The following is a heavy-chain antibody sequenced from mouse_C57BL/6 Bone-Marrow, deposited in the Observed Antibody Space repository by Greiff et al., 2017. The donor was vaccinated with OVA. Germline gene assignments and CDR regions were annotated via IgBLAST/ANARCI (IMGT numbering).Heavy chain of an antibody. V-gene: IGHV1-81*01. D-gene: IGHD1-1*01. J-gene: IGHJ2*01. CDR1: GYTFTSYG. CDR2: IYPRSGNT. CDR3: ARDSPYYYGSSYDY. Sequence: VQLQQSGAELARPGASVKLSCKASGYTFTSYGISWVKQRTGQGLEWIGEIYPRSGNTYYNEKFKGKATLTADKSSSTEYMERRSLTSEDSAVYFCARDSPYYYGSSYDYWGQGTTLTVSS.